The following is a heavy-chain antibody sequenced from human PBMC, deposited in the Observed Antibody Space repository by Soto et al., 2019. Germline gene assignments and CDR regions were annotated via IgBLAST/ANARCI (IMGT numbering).Heavy chain of an antibody. J-gene: IGHJ4*02. CDR2: IYSGAST. D-gene: IGHD3-9*01. Sequence: GGSLRLSCAASGFTVSSNYMSWVRQAPGKGLEWVSVIYSGASTYYADSVKGRFTISRDISKNMVYLQMKSLRAEDTAVYYCARGQYYDILTGYSNGYYFDYWGQGTLVTVS. V-gene: IGHV3-53*01. CDR3: ARGQYYDILTGYSNGYYFDY. CDR1: GFTVSSNY.